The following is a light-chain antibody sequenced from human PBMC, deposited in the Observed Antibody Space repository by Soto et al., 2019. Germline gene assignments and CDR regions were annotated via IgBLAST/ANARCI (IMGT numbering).Light chain of an antibody. CDR2: GAS. CDR3: QKYGSSMYT. CDR1: QSVSSSY. Sequence: IVLTQSPGTLSLSPGERATLSCRTSQSVSSSYLAWYQQKPGQAPRLLTYGASSRATGIPDRFSGSGSRTDFTLSISRLEPEDDAVYYCQKYGSSMYTFGQGTKLEIK. V-gene: IGKV3-20*01. J-gene: IGKJ2*01.